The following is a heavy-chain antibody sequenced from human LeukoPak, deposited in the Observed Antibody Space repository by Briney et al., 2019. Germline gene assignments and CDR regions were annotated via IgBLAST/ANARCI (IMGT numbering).Heavy chain of an antibody. D-gene: IGHD4-23*01. CDR1: GGSVSSGGFY. CDR3: ASSLVVTLGFDY. Sequence: SETLSLTCTVSGGSVSSGGFYWSWLRQPPGKGLEWIGFISYSGSTNYNPSLKSRVTMSVDTSKNQFSLNLSSVTAADTAVYYCASSLVVTLGFDYWGQGTLVTVSS. CDR2: ISYSGST. V-gene: IGHV4-61*08. J-gene: IGHJ4*02.